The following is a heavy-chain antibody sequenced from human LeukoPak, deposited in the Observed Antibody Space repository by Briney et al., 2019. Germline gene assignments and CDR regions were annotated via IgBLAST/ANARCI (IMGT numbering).Heavy chain of an antibody. Sequence: GGSLRLSCAASGFTVSSNYMSWVRQAPGKGLEWVSVIYSGGSTYYADSVKGRFTISRDNSKNTLYLQMNSLRAEDTAVYYCARRAARSPYFDYWGQGTLVTVSS. CDR1: GFTVSSNY. D-gene: IGHD6-6*01. V-gene: IGHV3-66*02. J-gene: IGHJ4*02. CDR3: ARRAARSPYFDY. CDR2: IYSGGST.